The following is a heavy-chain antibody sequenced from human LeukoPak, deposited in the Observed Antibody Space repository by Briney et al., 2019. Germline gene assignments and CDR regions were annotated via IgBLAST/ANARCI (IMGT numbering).Heavy chain of an antibody. CDR3: ARGGMVAAPGAPPDN. J-gene: IGHJ4*02. CDR2: INPGADSR. D-gene: IGHD6-13*01. V-gene: IGHV1-46*01. Sequence: GASVKVSCKASGYTFTSYYMHWVRQAPGQGLEWMGIINPGADSRGYAQKFQGRVTMTRDTSTSTVYMELNSLRSEDTAVYYCARGGMVAAPGAPPDNWGQRALVTVSS. CDR1: GYTFTSYY.